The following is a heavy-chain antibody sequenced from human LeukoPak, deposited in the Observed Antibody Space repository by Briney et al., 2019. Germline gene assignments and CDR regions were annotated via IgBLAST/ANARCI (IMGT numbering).Heavy chain of an antibody. CDR1: GFTFSYYW. J-gene: IGHJ4*02. CDR3: TTGRVQGEAVAGTGGFDY. V-gene: IGHV3-15*01. Sequence: GGSLRLSCAASGFTFSYYWMHWVRQAPGKGLEWIGRVKSKTDGGTTDYAAPVTGRFTISRDDSKNTLYLQMNSLKTEDTAVYYCTTGRVQGEAVAGTGGFDYWGQGTLVTVSS. CDR2: VKSKTDGGTT. D-gene: IGHD6-19*01.